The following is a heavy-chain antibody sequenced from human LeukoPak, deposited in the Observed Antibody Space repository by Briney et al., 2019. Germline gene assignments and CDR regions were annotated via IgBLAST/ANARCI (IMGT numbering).Heavy chain of an antibody. Sequence: PGGSLRLSCAASGFSFSNYGMTWVRQAPGKGLEWVSAISGSGGNTYYADSVRGRFTISRDNSQNTLYLQINSLRAEDTAVYYCAKRYSGSYYDYFDCWGQGALVTVSS. CDR3: AKRYSGSYYDYFDC. D-gene: IGHD1-26*01. CDR1: GFSFSNYG. J-gene: IGHJ4*02. CDR2: ISGSGGNT. V-gene: IGHV3-23*01.